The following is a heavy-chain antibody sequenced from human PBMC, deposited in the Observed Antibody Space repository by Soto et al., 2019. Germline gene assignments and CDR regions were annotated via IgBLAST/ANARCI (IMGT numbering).Heavy chain of an antibody. CDR1: GGSISSGGYS. CDR3: ARHVSRSGRYYYGMDV. J-gene: IGHJ6*02. Sequence: SETLSLTCAVSGGSISSGGYSWSWIRQPPGKGLEWIGYIYHSGSTYYNPSLKSRVTISVDTSKNQFSLKLSSVTAADTAVYYCARHVSRSGRYYYGMDVWGQGTTVTVSS. V-gene: IGHV4-30-2*03. D-gene: IGHD6-25*01. CDR2: IYHSGST.